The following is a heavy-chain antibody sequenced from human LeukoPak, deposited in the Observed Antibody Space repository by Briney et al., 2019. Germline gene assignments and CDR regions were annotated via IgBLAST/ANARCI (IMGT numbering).Heavy chain of an antibody. CDR3: ARVYPLGYDLWSGYPKNAFDI. J-gene: IGHJ3*02. Sequence: PSQTLSLTCTVSGGSISSGSYYWRWIRQPAGKGLEWIGRIYTSGSTNYNPSLKSRVTISVYTSKNQFSLKLSSVTAADTAVYYCARVYPLGYDLWSGYPKNAFDIWGQGTMVTVSS. V-gene: IGHV4-61*02. CDR2: IYTSGST. D-gene: IGHD3-3*01. CDR1: GGSISSGSYY.